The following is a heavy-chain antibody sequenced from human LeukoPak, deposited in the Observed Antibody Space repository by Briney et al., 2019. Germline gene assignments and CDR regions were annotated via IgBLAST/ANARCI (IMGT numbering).Heavy chain of an antibody. CDR2: IWYDGSNK. CDR1: GFTFSSYG. J-gene: IGHJ4*02. D-gene: IGHD1-20*01. Sequence: GGSLRLSCAASGFTFSSYGMHWVRQAPGKGLEWVAVIWYDGSNKYYADSVKGRFTISRDNSKNTLYLQMNSLRAEDTAVYYCAKDLYNWPIDYWGQGTLVTVSS. CDR3: AKDLYNWPIDY. V-gene: IGHV3-33*06.